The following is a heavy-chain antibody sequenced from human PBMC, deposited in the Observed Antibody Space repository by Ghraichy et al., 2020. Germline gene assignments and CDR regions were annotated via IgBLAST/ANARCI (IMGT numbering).Heavy chain of an antibody. CDR2: ISSSSSYI. CDR1: GFTFSSYS. Sequence: GGSLRLSCAASGFTFSSYSMNWVRQAPGKGLEWVSSISSSSSYIYYADSVKGRFTISRDNAKNSLYLQMNSLRAEDTAVYYCAREPVVVPGQHFYYWGQGTLVTVSS. V-gene: IGHV3-21*01. CDR3: AREPVVVPGQHFYY. D-gene: IGHD2-2*01. J-gene: IGHJ4*02.